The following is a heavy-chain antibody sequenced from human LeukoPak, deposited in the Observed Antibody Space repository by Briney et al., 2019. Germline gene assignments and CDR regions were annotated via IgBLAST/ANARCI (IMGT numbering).Heavy chain of an antibody. D-gene: IGHD2-2*01. Sequence: SETLSLTCTVSGGSISSSNYYWGWIRQPPGKGLEWIGGIYYSGSTYYNPSLKSRVTISVDTSKNQFSLKLSSVTAADTAVYYCARDSCSSTSCRKKFDYWGQGTLVTVSS. CDR1: GGSISSSNYY. CDR3: ARDSCSSTSCRKKFDY. J-gene: IGHJ4*02. V-gene: IGHV4-39*07. CDR2: IYYSGST.